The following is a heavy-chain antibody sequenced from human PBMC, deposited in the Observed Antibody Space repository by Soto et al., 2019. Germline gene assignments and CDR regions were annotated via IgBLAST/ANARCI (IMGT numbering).Heavy chain of an antibody. CDR1: GYTFTSYA. CDR2: INAGNGNT. V-gene: IGHV1-3*01. Sequence: GASVKVSCKASGYTFTSYAMHWVRQAPGQRLEWMGWINAGNGNTKYSQKFQGRVTITRDTSASTAYMELSSLRSEDTAVYYCARDREVGATAAFEAFDIWGQGTMVTVSS. J-gene: IGHJ3*02. D-gene: IGHD1-26*01. CDR3: ARDREVGATAAFEAFDI.